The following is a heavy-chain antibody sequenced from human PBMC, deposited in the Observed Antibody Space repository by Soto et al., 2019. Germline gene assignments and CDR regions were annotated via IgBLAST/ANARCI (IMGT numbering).Heavy chain of an antibody. CDR1: GFTFSGFG. J-gene: IGHJ4*02. V-gene: IGHV3-33*01. CDR2: IWYDGSDK. CDR3: ASATLAFYIDY. Sequence: VVSLRLSCAASGFTFSGFGMHWVRQAPGKGLEWVAIIWYDGSDKYYADSVKGRFTISRDNSKNTLYLQMNSLRAEDTAVYHCASATLAFYIDYRRQESPSTGS.